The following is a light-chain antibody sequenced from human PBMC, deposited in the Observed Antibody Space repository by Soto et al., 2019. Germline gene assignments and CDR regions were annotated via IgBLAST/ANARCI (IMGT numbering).Light chain of an antibody. CDR2: AAS. CDR3: QKYTIVHA. Sequence: DIQMTQSPSSLSASVGDRVTITCRASQGISNYLAWYQQIPGKVPKLLISAASTLQSGVPSRISGSGSGTDFTLTISSLQPEDVATYYCQKYTIVHAFGGGPKVEIK. J-gene: IGKJ4*01. V-gene: IGKV1-27*01. CDR1: QGISNY.